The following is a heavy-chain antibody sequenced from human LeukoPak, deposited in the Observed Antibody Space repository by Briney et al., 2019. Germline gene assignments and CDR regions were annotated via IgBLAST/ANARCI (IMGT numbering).Heavy chain of an antibody. J-gene: IGHJ3*02. CDR1: GFTFSDYA. V-gene: IGHV3-64*01. D-gene: IGHD6-13*01. Sequence: PGGSLRLSCAASGFTFSDYAMHWVRQAPGKGLEYVSTISGNGGNTFYANSVKGRFTISRDNSKNTLYLQMGSLRAEDMAVYYCAKGGSSWYHAFDIWAKGQWSPSLQ. CDR3: AKGGSSWYHAFDI. CDR2: ISGNGGNT.